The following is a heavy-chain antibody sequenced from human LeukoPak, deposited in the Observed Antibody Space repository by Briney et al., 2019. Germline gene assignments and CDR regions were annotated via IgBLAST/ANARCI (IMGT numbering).Heavy chain of an antibody. CDR2: ISGGGGST. Sequence: GGSLRLSCAASGFTFSTYAMGWVRQAPGKGLEWVSGISGGGGSTYYADSVKGRFTISRDNSKNTLYLQMNSLRAEDTAVYYCAKVHYYDSSGYYYYYYGMDVWGQGTTVTVSS. V-gene: IGHV3-23*01. J-gene: IGHJ6*02. CDR3: AKVHYYDSSGYYYYYYGMDV. CDR1: GFTFSTYA. D-gene: IGHD3-22*01.